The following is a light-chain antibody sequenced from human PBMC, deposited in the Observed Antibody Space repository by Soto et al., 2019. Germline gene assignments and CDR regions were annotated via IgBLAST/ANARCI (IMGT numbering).Light chain of an antibody. CDR1: SSGVGGYNY. V-gene: IGLV2-14*01. CDR3: TSYRGYALA. J-gene: IGLJ2*01. CDR2: EVS. Sequence: QSALTQPASVSGSPGQSITISCTGTSSGVGGYNYVSWYQQHPGTAPKLRIYEVSNRPSGVSDRYSGSNSGYTASLIISGLQAEDEDDYYCTSYRGYALAFGGGTKVTVL.